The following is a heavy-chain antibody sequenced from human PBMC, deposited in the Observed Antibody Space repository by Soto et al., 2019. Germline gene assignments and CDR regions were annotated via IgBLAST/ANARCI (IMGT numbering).Heavy chain of an antibody. J-gene: IGHJ4*02. CDR2: ISGSGDST. D-gene: IGHD1-26*01. V-gene: IGHV3-23*01. CDR1: GFTFSSYA. CDR3: ARRGSGSYYDY. Sequence: EVQLLESGGGLVQPGGSLRLSCAASGFTFSSYAMRWVRQAPVKGLEWVSAISGSGDSTYYADSVKGRFTISRDNPKNTLYLQMTSLRAEDTAVYYCARRGSGSYYDYWGQGTLVTVSS.